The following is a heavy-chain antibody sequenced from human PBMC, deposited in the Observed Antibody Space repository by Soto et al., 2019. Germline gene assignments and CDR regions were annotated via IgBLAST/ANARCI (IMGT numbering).Heavy chain of an antibody. V-gene: IGHV4-39*01. CDR2: SYYSGST. Sequence: PSETLSLTCTVSGGSISSSSYYWGWIRQPPGKGLKGIRSSYYSGSTYYNPSLKRRVTISVDTSKNQFSLKLSSVTAADTAVYYCAKTFRPTTYYYGSGSYSLRPFDYWGLGTLVTVSS. D-gene: IGHD3-10*01. J-gene: IGHJ4*02. CDR1: GGSISSSSYY. CDR3: AKTFRPTTYYYGSGSYSLRPFDY.